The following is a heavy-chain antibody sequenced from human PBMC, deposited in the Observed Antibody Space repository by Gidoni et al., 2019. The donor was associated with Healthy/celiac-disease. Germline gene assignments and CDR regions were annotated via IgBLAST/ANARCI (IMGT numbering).Heavy chain of an antibody. J-gene: IGHJ4*02. V-gene: IGHV1-46*01. CDR2: IHPSGGST. CDR3: ARDPSLTVDYFDY. CDR1: GFTFTSYY. Sequence: QVQLVQSGAEVKNPGASVKVSCKASGFTFTSYYMHWVRQAPGQGLEWMGIIHPSGGSTSYAQKFQGRVTMTRDTSTSTVYMELSSLRSEDTAVYYCARDPSLTVDYFDYWGQGTLVTVSS.